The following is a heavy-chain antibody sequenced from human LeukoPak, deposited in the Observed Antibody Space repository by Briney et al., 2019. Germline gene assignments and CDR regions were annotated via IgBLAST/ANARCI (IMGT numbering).Heavy chain of an antibody. D-gene: IGHD3-10*01. V-gene: IGHV3-30*04. Sequence: PGGSLRLSCAASGFTFSSYAMHWVRQAPGKGLEWVAVISYDGSNKYYADSVKGRFTISRDNSKNTLYLQMNSLRAEDTAVYYCARDQTGFGGLLWDWGQGTLVTVSS. J-gene: IGHJ4*02. CDR1: GFTFSSYA. CDR3: ARDQTGFGGLLWD. CDR2: ISYDGSNK.